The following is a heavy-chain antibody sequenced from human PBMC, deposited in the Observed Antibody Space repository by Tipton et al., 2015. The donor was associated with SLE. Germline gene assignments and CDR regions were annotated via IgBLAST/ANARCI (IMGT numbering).Heavy chain of an antibody. CDR3: ARDITIFGVVGFWDI. Sequence: LRLSCTVSGGSISSSSYYWGWIRQPPGKGLEWIGSIYHSGSTYYNPSLKSRVTISVDRSKNQFSLKLSSVTAADTAVYYCARDITIFGVVGFWDIWGQGTMVTVSS. V-gene: IGHV4-39*07. J-gene: IGHJ3*02. CDR1: GGSISSSSYY. CDR2: IYHSGST. D-gene: IGHD3-3*01.